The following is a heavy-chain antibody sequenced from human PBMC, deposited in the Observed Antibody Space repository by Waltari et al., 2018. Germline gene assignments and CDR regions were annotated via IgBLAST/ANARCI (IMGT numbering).Heavy chain of an antibody. D-gene: IGHD3-10*01. CDR3: ATPPPYYYGSGSYYPY. Sequence: QVQLVQSGAEVKKPGSSVKVSCKASGGPFSSYAISWVRQAPGQGLEWMGRIIPILGIANYAQKFQGRVTITADESTSTAYMELSSLRSEDTAVYYCATPPPYYYGSGSYYPYWGQGTLVTVSS. CDR1: GGPFSSYA. V-gene: IGHV1-69*04. J-gene: IGHJ4*02. CDR2: IIPILGIA.